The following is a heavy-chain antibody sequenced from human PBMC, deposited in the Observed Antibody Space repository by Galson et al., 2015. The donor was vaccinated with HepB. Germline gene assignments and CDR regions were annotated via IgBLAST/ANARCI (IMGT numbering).Heavy chain of an antibody. J-gene: IGHJ4*02. V-gene: IGHV1-18*04. CDR2: ISAYNGKT. CDR1: GDTFTSYG. CDR3: ARDLLNYDILTGYYTTGGGY. D-gene: IGHD3-9*01. Sequence: SVKVSCKASGDTFTSYGISWVRQAPGQGLEWMGWISAYNGKTNYAQKLQGRVTMTTDTSTSTAYMELRSLRSDDTAVYYCARDLLNYDILTGYYTTGGGYWGQGTLVTVSS.